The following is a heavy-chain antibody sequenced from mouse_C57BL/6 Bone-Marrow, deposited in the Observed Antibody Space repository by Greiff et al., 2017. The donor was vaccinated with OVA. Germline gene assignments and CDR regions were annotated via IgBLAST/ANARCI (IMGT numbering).Heavy chain of an antibody. D-gene: IGHD1-1*01. CDR2: IYPRSGNT. J-gene: IGHJ4*01. CDR3: ARWDYYGSSDYAMDY. CDR1: GYTFTSYG. Sequence: QVTLKVSGAELARPGASVKLSCKASGYTFTSYGISWVKQRTGQGLEWIGEIYPRSGNTYYNEKFKGKATLTADKSSSTAYMELRSLTSEDSAVYFCARWDYYGSSDYAMDYWGQGTSVTVSS. V-gene: IGHV1-81*01.